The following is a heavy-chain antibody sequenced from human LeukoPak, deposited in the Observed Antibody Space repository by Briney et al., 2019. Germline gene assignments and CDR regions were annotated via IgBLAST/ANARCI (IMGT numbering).Heavy chain of an antibody. CDR1: GYSFTSYW. CDR2: IYPGDSDT. V-gene: IGHV5-51*01. D-gene: IGHD3-22*01. J-gene: IGHJ4*02. Sequence: GVSLKISCTGSGYSFTSYWIGWVRQMPGKGLEWMGIIYPGDSDTRYSPSFQGQVTISADKSISTAYLQWSSLKASDTAMYYCARAKTDYYDSSGYYFPFDYWGQGTLVTVSS. CDR3: ARAKTDYYDSSGYYFPFDY.